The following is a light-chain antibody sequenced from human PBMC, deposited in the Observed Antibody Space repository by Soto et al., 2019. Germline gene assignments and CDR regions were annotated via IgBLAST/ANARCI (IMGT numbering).Light chain of an antibody. J-gene: IGKJ5*01. V-gene: IGKV1-39*01. CDR2: ATS. Sequence: DIQMTQSPSSLSASVGDRVTITCRASQSISTYLHWYQQKPGTAPKLLIYATSNLQSGVPSRFSGSGSGTEFTLTINSLQADDFATYYCQQHNSFSITFGQGTRLEI. CDR1: QSISTY. CDR3: QQHNSFSIT.